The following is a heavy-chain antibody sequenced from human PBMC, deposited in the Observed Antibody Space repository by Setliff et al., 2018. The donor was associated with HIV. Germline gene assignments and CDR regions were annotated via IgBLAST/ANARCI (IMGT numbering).Heavy chain of an antibody. CDR1: GGSISGYY. CDR3: VRGFCSSTTCYEDYYYMDV. J-gene: IGHJ6*03. D-gene: IGHD2-2*01. V-gene: IGHV4-59*01. CDR2: IFYTGNT. Sequence: SETLSLTCTVSGGSISGYYWSWIRQPPGKGLEWIGTIFYTGNTNYNPSLKSRVTLSGGMAENQLFLRLTSVTAADTAVYYCVRGFCSSTTCYEDYYYMDVWGKGSTGTV.